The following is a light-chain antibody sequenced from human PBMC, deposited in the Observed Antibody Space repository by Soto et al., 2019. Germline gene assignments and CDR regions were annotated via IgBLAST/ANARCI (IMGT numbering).Light chain of an antibody. V-gene: IGKV1-39*01. CDR1: QSISSY. CDR2: AAS. Sequence: DIQMTQSPSSLSASVGDRVTITCRASQSISSYLNWYQQKPGKAPKLLIYAASSLQSGVPSRFSGSGSGTEFTLTFSSLQPEDFATYYCQQSYSTPPTFGQGTKLEIK. CDR3: QQSYSTPPT. J-gene: IGKJ2*01.